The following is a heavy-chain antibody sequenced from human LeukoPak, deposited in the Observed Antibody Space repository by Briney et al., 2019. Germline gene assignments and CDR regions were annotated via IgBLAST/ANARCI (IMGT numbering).Heavy chain of an antibody. CDR3: ARARQNPYFEERRRGNWFDP. D-gene: IGHD3-9*01. V-gene: IGHV4-59*01. J-gene: IGHJ5*02. Sequence: SETLSLTCTVSDDSITMYYWTWIRQPPGKGLEWIGYVDHTGSTKFNPSLNGRVSISRDTSNNFFSLRLRSVTAADTAVYYCARARQNPYFEERRRGNWFDPWGQGTLVTVSS. CDR2: VDHTGST. CDR1: DDSITMYY.